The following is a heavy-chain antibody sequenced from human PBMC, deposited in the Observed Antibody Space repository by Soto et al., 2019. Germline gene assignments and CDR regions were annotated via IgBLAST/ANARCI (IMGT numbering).Heavy chain of an antibody. J-gene: IGHJ5*02. CDR1: GFSLSTSGVG. Sequence: QITLKESGPPLVKPTQTLTLTCTFSGFSLSTSGVGVGWIRQPPGKALEWLALIYWDDDKRYSPSLKSRLTITQDTPQNHVALTITNMDPVPTATYYCAHRGQSSGWKRRPTWFDPWGQGTLVTVSS. CDR2: IYWDDDK. V-gene: IGHV2-5*02. CDR3: AHRGQSSGWKRRPTWFDP. D-gene: IGHD6-25*01.